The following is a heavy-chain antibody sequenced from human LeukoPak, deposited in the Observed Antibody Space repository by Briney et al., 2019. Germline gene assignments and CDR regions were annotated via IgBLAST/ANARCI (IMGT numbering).Heavy chain of an antibody. Sequence: ASVKVSCKASGYTFTGYYMHWVRQAPGQGLEWMGGIIPIFGTANYAQKFQGRVTITADESTSTAYMELSSLRSEDTAVYYCARARHTLFDYWGQGTLVTVSS. CDR2: IIPIFGTA. CDR3: ARARHTLFDY. V-gene: IGHV1-69*13. CDR1: GYTFTGYY. J-gene: IGHJ4*02.